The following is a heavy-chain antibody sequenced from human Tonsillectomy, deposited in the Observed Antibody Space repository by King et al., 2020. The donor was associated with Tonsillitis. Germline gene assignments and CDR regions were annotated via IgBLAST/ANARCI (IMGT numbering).Heavy chain of an antibody. J-gene: IGHJ4*02. D-gene: IGHD6-19*01. CDR1: VGSISSSSYY. V-gene: IGHV4-39*01. CDR2: IYYTGST. Sequence: QLQESGPGLVKPSETLSLTCTVSVGSISSSSYYWGWIRQPPWKGLEWIGTIYYTGSTYYNPSLKSRVTISVDTSKNQFSLKLSSVTAADTAGYYCARPWYSSGWYVDYWGQGTLVTVSS. CDR3: ARPWYSSGWYVDY.